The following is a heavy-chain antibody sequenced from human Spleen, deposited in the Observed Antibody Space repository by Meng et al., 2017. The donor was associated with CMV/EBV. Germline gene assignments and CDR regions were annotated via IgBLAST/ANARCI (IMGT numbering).Heavy chain of an antibody. CDR2: IYYSGST. V-gene: IGHV4-61*01. J-gene: IGHJ5*02. D-gene: IGHD4-17*01. CDR1: DGSVSSGSYY. CDR3: ARVDYGGFDP. Sequence: TCTVSDGSVSSGSYYWSWIRQPPGKGLEWIGNIYYSGSTNYNPSLKSRVTISVDTSKNQFSLKLSSVTAADTAVYYCARVDYGGFDPWGQGTLVTVSS.